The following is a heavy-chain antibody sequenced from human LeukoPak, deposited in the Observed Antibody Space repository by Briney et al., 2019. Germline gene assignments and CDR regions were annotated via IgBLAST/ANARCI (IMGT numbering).Heavy chain of an antibody. CDR1: GGSFSDYF. CDR2: INHSGRT. V-gene: IGHV4-34*01. J-gene: IGHJ6*02. Sequence: SETLSLTCAVYGGSFSDYFWGWIRQPPGKGLEWIGEINHSGRTYYNPPLKSRVTISVDTSKNQFSLNLSSVTAADTAVYYCARDVVVVPAAIHYGMDVWGQGTTVTVSS. D-gene: IGHD2-2*01. CDR3: ARDVVVVPAAIHYGMDV.